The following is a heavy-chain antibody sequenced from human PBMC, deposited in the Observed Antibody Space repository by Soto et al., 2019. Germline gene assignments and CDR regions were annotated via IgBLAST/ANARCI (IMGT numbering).Heavy chain of an antibody. V-gene: IGHV1-8*01. CDR2: MNPNSLNT. J-gene: IGHJ6*03. CDR3: ARGPCPRVVAGKYYYTFMEV. Sequence: QVQLLQSGPEVKKPGASVKVSCKASGYTFTSFDIHWVRQAPGQGHGWMGWMNPNSLNTGETQKFPGRVTMTRYTSTTTATKELSSPRSDDTAVYYRARGPCPRVVAGKYYYTFMEVWGKGTTVTVSS. D-gene: IGHD6-19*01. CDR1: GYTFTSFD.